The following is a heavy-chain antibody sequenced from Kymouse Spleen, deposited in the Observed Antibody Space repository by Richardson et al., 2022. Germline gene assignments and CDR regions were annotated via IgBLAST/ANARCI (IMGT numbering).Heavy chain of an antibody. CDR2: IYYSGST. CDR1: GGSVSSGSYY. Sequence: QVQLQESGPGLVKPSETLSLTCTVSGGSVSSGSYYWSWIRQPPGKGLEWIGYIYYSGSTNYNPSLKSRVTISVDTSKNQFSLKLSSVTAADTAVYYCARYGDYENYWGQGTLVTVSS. J-gene: IGHJ4*02. CDR3: ARYGDYENY. V-gene: IGHV4-61*01. D-gene: IGHD4-17*01.